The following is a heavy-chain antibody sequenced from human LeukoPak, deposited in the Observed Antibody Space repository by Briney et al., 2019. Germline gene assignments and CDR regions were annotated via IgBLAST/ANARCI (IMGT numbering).Heavy chain of an antibody. J-gene: IGHJ4*02. Sequence: SETLSLTCTVSGGSISSSSYYWSWIRQPPGKGLEWIGEINHSGSTNYNPSLKSRVTISVDTSKNQFSLKLSSVTAADTAVYYCALFGGVIVVDYWGQGTLVTVSS. V-gene: IGHV4-39*07. CDR2: INHSGST. CDR1: GGSISSSSYY. CDR3: ALFGGVIVVDY. D-gene: IGHD3-16*02.